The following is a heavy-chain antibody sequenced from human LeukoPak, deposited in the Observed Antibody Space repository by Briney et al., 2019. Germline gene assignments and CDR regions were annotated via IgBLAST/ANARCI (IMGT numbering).Heavy chain of an antibody. Sequence: SETLSLTCAVYGGSFSGYYWSWIRQPPGKGLEWIGEINHSGSTNYNPSLKSRVTISVDTSKNQFSLKLSSVTAADTAVYYCARTKRTLTGYSYYYGMDVWGQGTMVTVSS. D-gene: IGHD3-9*01. V-gene: IGHV4-34*01. CDR1: GGSFSGYY. CDR2: INHSGST. CDR3: ARTKRTLTGYSYYYGMDV. J-gene: IGHJ6*02.